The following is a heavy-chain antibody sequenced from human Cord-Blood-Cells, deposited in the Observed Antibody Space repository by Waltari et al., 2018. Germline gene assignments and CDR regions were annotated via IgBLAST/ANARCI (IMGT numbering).Heavy chain of an antibody. J-gene: IGHJ4*02. Sequence: QVQLQESGPGLVKPSETLSLTCTVSGYSISSGYYWGWIRQPPGKGLEWIGSIYHSGSTYYHPSHRSRVTISGDTSKNQFSLKLSSVTAADTAVYYCARGVGIAAAGKVDYWGQGTLVTVSS. D-gene: IGHD6-13*01. CDR2: IYHSGST. CDR3: ARGVGIAAAGKVDY. CDR1: GYSISSGYY. V-gene: IGHV4-38-2*02.